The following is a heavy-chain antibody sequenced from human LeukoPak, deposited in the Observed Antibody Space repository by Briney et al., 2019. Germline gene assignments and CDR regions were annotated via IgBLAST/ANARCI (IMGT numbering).Heavy chain of an antibody. Sequence: PSETLSLTCTVSGGSISSYYWSWIRQPPGKGLEWIGYIYYSGSTNYNPSLKSRVTISVDTSKNQFSLKLSSVTAADTAVYYCARSRELLHIDYWGQGTLVTVSS. CDR1: GGSISSYY. J-gene: IGHJ4*02. CDR3: ARSRELLHIDY. CDR2: IYYSGST. D-gene: IGHD1-26*01. V-gene: IGHV4-59*01.